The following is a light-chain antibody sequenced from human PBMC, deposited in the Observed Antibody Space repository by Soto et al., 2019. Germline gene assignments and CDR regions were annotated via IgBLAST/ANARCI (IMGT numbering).Light chain of an antibody. CDR1: SSDVGGYNF. Sequence: QSALTQPPSASGSPGQSVTISCTGTSSDVGGYNFVSWYQHHPGQAPKLIIYEVNNRPSGVPNRFSGSKSGNTASLTVSGLQAVDEADYYCTSYAGSNIYVFGTGTKVTVL. V-gene: IGLV2-8*01. CDR2: EVN. J-gene: IGLJ1*01. CDR3: TSYAGSNIYV.